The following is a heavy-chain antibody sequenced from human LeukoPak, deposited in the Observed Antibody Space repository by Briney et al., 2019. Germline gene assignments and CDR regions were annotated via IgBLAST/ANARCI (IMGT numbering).Heavy chain of an antibody. CDR1: GGSISSGDYY. CDR3: ARAGIAARPGPVDY. D-gene: IGHD6-6*01. CDR2: IYYSGST. V-gene: IGHV4-30-4*08. Sequence: PSQTLSLTCTVSGGSISSGDYYWSWIRQPPGTGLEWIGCIYYSGSTYYNPSLKSRVTISVDTSKNQFSLKLSSVTAADTAVYYCARAGIAARPGPVDYWGQGTLVTVSS. J-gene: IGHJ4*02.